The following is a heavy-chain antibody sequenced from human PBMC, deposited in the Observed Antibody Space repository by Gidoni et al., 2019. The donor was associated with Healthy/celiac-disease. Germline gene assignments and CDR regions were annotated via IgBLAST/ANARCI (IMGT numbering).Heavy chain of an antibody. CDR2: NNHSGST. J-gene: IGHJ4*02. Sequence: QVQLQQWGAGLLKPSETLSLTCAVYGGSFSGYYWSWIRQPPGKGLEWIGENNHSGSTNDNPSLKSRVTISVDTSKNQFSLKLSSVTAADTAVYYCARSAYCGGDCYPYYFDYWGQGTLVTVSS. V-gene: IGHV4-34*01. CDR3: ARSAYCGGDCYPYYFDY. CDR1: GGSFSGYY. D-gene: IGHD2-21*01.